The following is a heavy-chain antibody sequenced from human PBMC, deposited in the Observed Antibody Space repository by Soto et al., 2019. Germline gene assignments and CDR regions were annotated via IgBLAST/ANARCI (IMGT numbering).Heavy chain of an antibody. CDR2: IYTRGST. V-gene: IGHV4-4*07. Sequence: QVQLQESGPGLVKPSETLSLTWTVSGGSISSYYWSWIGQPAGKGLEWIGRIYTRGSTNYNPSLKSRVTMPVDTSKNQFSMKLSSVTAADTAVYYCARGAYCGGDCNWFDPWGQGTLVTVSA. J-gene: IGHJ5*02. D-gene: IGHD2-21*02. CDR3: ARGAYCGGDCNWFDP. CDR1: GGSISSYY.